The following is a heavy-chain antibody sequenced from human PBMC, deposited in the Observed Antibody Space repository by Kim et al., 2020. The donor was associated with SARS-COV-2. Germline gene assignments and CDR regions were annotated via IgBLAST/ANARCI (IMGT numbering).Heavy chain of an antibody. CDR2: IYYSGST. CDR1: GGSISSYY. Sequence: SETLSLTCTVSGGSISSYYWSWIRQPPGKGLEWIGYIYYSGSTNYNPSLKSRVTISVDTSKNQFSLKLSSVTAADTAVYYCARDEIQLWPGAFDIWGQGTMVTVSS. CDR3: ARDEIQLWPGAFDI. D-gene: IGHD5-18*01. J-gene: IGHJ3*02. V-gene: IGHV4-59*01.